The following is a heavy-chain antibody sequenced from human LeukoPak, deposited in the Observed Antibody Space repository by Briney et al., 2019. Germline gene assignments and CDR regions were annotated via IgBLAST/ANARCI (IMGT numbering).Heavy chain of an antibody. CDR2: INPSGGST. CDR1: GYTFTSYY. CDR3: ARGIVVVVAAPSWFDP. D-gene: IGHD2-15*01. V-gene: IGHV1-46*01. J-gene: IGHJ5*02. Sequence: ASVKVSCKASGYTFTSYYMHWVRQAPGQGLEWMGIINPSGGSTSYAQKFQGRVTMTRDTSTSTVYMELSSLRSEDTAVYYCARGIVVVVAAPSWFDPWGQGTLVTVSS.